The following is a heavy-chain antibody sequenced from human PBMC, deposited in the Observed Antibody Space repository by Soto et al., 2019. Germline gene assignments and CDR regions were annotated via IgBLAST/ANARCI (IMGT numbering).Heavy chain of an antibody. Sequence: GGSLRLSCAASGFTFSSYAMSWVRQAPGKGLEWVSAISGSGGSTYYADSVKGRFTISRDNSKNTLYLQMNSLRAEDTAVYYCAKGGLLVVVPAATDYYYYMDVWGKGTTVTVSS. CDR3: AKGGLLVVVPAATDYYYYMDV. CDR1: GFTFSSYA. CDR2: ISGSGGST. V-gene: IGHV3-23*01. J-gene: IGHJ6*03. D-gene: IGHD2-2*01.